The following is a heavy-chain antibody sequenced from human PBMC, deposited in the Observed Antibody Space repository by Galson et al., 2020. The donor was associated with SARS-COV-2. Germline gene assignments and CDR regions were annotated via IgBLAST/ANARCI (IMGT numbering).Heavy chain of an antibody. CDR2: IYYSTNT. J-gene: IGHJ6*02. Sequence: SETLSLTCTVSGGSISSGYYYWIRLPQPPGQDLEWIMYIYYSTNTNHTPSIKSRVTISVDTSKNQLSLKLSSVTAADTGVYSCARDLNGGYYYEYDMDVWGQGTTVTVSS. CDR1: GGSISSGYYY. V-gene: IGHV4-30-4*01. D-gene: IGHD4-17*01. CDR3: ARDLNGGYYYEYDMDV.